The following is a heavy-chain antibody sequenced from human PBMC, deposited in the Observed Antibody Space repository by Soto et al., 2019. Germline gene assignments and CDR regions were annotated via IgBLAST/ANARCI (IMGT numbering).Heavy chain of an antibody. CDR3: ARGPTITISLMDV. Sequence: XSVKVSFKASGYTFTSYRISLVRHSPGQGLEWMGWISAYNGNTNYAQKLQGRVTMTTDTSTSTAYMELRSLRSDDTAVYYCARGPTITISLMDVWGQGTTVTVSS. D-gene: IGHD3-3*01. CDR1: GYTFTSYR. J-gene: IGHJ6*02. CDR2: ISAYNGNT. V-gene: IGHV1-18*04.